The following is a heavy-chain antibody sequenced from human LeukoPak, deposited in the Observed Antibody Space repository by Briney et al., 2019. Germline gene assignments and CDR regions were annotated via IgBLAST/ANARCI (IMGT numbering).Heavy chain of an antibody. Sequence: GGSLRLSCAASGFTVRSNYMSWVRQAPGKGLVWVSIIYSGGSTYYADSVKGRFTISRDNSKNTLFLQMNSLRAEDTAVYYCARVASSWQFDYWGQGTLVTVSS. CDR2: IYSGGST. V-gene: IGHV3-53*01. CDR3: ARVASSWQFDY. D-gene: IGHD6-13*01. J-gene: IGHJ4*02. CDR1: GFTVRSNY.